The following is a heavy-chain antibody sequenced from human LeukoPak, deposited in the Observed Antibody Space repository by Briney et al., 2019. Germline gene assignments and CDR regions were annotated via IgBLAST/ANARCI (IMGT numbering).Heavy chain of an antibody. CDR3: ARNNYAGYDY. CDR1: GGSISSGGYY. CDR2: IYYSGST. J-gene: IGHJ4*02. Sequence: SETLSLTCTVSGGSISSGGYYWGWIRQHPGKGLEWIGYIYYSGSTYYNPSLKSRVTISVDTSKNQFSLKLSSVTAADTAVYYCARNNYAGYDYWGQGTLATVSS. V-gene: IGHV4-31*03. D-gene: IGHD4-11*01.